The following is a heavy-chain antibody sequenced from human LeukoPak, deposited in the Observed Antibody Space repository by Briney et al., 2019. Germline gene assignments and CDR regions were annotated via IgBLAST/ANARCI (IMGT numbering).Heavy chain of an antibody. CDR1: GFTFSSYA. V-gene: IGHV3-30-3*01. J-gene: IGHJ4*02. Sequence: PGGSLRLSCAASGFTFSSYAMHWVRQAPGKGLEWVAVISYDGSNKYYADSVEGRFTISRDNFKNTLYLQMNSLRAEDTAVYYCLAATITSGYYFDYWGQGTLVTVSS. CDR3: LAATITSGYYFDY. D-gene: IGHD5-12*01. CDR2: ISYDGSNK.